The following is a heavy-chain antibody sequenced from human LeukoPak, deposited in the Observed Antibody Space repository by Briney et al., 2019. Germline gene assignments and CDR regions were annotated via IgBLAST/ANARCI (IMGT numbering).Heavy chain of an antibody. Sequence: HGRSLSLSCAASGFPFRNYWMAWFRKAPGKGREWVANIDQDGSEKESVDSVKGRFTISRDNAKNSLYLQMSNLRAEDTAVYYCARWRGAQSEFEYWGQGTLVTVSS. J-gene: IGHJ4*02. CDR2: IDQDGSEK. CDR1: GFPFRNYW. CDR3: ARWRGAQSEFEY. V-gene: IGHV3-7*01. D-gene: IGHD3-3*01.